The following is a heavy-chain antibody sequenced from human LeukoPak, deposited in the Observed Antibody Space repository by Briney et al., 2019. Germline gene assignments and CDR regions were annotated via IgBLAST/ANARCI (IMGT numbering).Heavy chain of an antibody. CDR2: IEPKSGGE. Sequence: AGLKVSCKNSRYTFTVKFLHGLRQAPRQGLEWMGGIEPKSGGEVYGTHFRGRVPVTRDTSVSTAYMELSRLRSDDTAVYYCAIENYYDSSGYSKAFDYWGQGTLVTVSS. CDR3: AIENYYDSSGYSKAFDY. D-gene: IGHD3-22*01. V-gene: IGHV1-2*02. CDR1: RYTFTVKF. J-gene: IGHJ4*02.